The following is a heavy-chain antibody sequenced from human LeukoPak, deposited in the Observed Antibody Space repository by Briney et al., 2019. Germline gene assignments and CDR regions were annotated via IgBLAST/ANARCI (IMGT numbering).Heavy chain of an antibody. Sequence: SVKVSCKASGGTFSSYAISWVRQAPGQGLEWMGGIIPIFGTANYARKFQGRVTITADESTSTAYMELSSLRSEDTAVYYCARTGLGEPNYYGMDVWGKGTTVTVSS. CDR3: ARTGLGEPNYYGMDV. V-gene: IGHV1-69*13. J-gene: IGHJ6*04. CDR2: IIPIFGTA. CDR1: GGTFSSYA. D-gene: IGHD3-16*01.